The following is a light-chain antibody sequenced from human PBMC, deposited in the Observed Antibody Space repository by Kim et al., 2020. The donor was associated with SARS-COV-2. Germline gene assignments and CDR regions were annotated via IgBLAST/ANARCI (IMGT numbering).Light chain of an antibody. V-gene: IGKV3-11*01. CDR2: DAS. CDR1: QSVSSY. J-gene: IGKJ3*01. CDR3: RQRSSWPRT. Sequence: EIVLTQSPATLSLSPGERATLSCRASQSVSSYLACYHQKHGQAPRLLIYDASNRTTGVPPRFSGSGSGTDFTLTISSREPDDFLVDYCRQRSSWPRTFCAGTPVD.